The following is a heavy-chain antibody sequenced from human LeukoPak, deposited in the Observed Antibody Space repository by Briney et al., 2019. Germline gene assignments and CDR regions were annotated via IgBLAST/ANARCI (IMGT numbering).Heavy chain of an antibody. Sequence: GASVKVSCKASGYTFTSYGISWVRQAPGQGLEWMGWISAYNGNTNYAQKLQGRVTMTTETSTSVAFMEVRSLSSDDTAVYYCARERYSSGPRSMDVWGKGTTVTVSA. CDR1: GYTFTSYG. J-gene: IGHJ6*04. V-gene: IGHV1-18*01. D-gene: IGHD6-25*01. CDR3: ARERYSSGPRSMDV. CDR2: ISAYNGNT.